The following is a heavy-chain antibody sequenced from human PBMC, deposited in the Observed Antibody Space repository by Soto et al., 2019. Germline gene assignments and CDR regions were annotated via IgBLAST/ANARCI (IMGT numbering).Heavy chain of an antibody. CDR1: GFTFSDYY. V-gene: IGHV3-11*01. Sequence: PVGSLRLSCAASGFTFSDYYMSWIRQAPGKGLEWVSYISSSGSTIYYADSVKGRFTISRDNAKNSLYLQMNSLRAEDTAGYYCTRAGRGVWLAFDIWGQGTMVTVSS. J-gene: IGHJ3*02. CDR3: TRAGRGVWLAFDI. D-gene: IGHD3-10*01. CDR2: ISSSGSTI.